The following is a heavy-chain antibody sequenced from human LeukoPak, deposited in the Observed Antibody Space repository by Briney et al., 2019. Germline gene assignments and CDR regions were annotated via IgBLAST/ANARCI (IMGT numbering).Heavy chain of an antibody. J-gene: IGHJ6*03. D-gene: IGHD3-16*01. CDR1: GGSISGPY. V-gene: IGHV4-59*11. CDR3: ARVMGDLASLYHMDV. Sequence: SETLSLTCTVSGGSISGPYWSWVRQPPGKELEWIGDVYYSGSTHQNPSLKSRVTISVDTSKNQFSLKLRSVTAADTAVYYCARVMGDLASLYHMDVWGKGTTVAVSS. CDR2: VYYSGST.